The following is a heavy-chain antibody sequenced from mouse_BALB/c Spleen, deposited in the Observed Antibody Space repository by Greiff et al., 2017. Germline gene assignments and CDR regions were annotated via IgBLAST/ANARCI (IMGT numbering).Heavy chain of an antibody. CDR3: ARIGGNYPYYYAMDY. D-gene: IGHD1-1*02. Sequence: VQLQQSGPGLVQPSQSLSITCTVSGFSLTSYGVHWVRQSPGKGLEWLGVIWSGGSTDYNAAFISRLSISKDNSKSQVFFKMNSLPANDTAIYYCARIGGNYPYYYAMDYWGQGTSVTVSS. J-gene: IGHJ4*01. V-gene: IGHV2-2*02. CDR2: IWSGGST. CDR1: GFSLTSYG.